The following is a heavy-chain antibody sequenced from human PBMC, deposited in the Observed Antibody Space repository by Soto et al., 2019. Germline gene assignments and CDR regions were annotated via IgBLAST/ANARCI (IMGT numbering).Heavy chain of an antibody. CDR2: IWYDGSNK. V-gene: IGHV3-33*01. D-gene: IGHD4-17*01. Sequence: QVQLVESGGGVVQPGMSLRRSCAASGFTFSNYGMHWVRQAPGKGLEWVAVIWYDGSNKYYADSVKGRFTISRDNSKNTLYLQMNTLRAEDTAVYYCARHKGGDPYYFDYWGQGTLVTVSS. J-gene: IGHJ4*02. CDR1: GFTFSNYG. CDR3: ARHKGGDPYYFDY.